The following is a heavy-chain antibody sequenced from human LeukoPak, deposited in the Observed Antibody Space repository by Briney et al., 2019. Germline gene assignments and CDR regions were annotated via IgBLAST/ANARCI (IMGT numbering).Heavy chain of an antibody. CDR2: INHSGST. J-gene: IGHJ6*02. Sequence: SETLSLTCAVYGGSFSGYYWSWIRQPPGKGLEWIGEINHSGSTNYNPSLKSRVTISVDTSKNQFSLKLSSVTAADTAVYYCARGLYSSSYHYYGMDVWGQGTTVTVSS. D-gene: IGHD6-6*01. CDR1: GGSFSGYY. V-gene: IGHV4-34*01. CDR3: ARGLYSSSYHYYGMDV.